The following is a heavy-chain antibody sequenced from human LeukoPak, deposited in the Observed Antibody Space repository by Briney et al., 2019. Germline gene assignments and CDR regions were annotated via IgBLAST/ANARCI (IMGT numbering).Heavy chain of an antibody. J-gene: IGHJ4*02. D-gene: IGHD6-6*01. V-gene: IGHV3-30*18. CDR2: ISYDGNKK. CDR1: GFTFSSNG. CDR3: AKDLGSSSRSY. Sequence: GGSLRLSCAASGFTFSSNGMHWVRQAPGKGLEWVAVISYDGNKKYYADSVKGRFTISRDNSKNTLYLQMNSLRAEDTAVYYCAKDLGSSSRSYWGQGTLVTVSS.